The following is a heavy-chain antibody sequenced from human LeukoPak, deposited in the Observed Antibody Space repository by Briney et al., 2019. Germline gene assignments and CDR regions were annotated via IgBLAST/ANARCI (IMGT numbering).Heavy chain of an antibody. V-gene: IGHV3-21*01. CDR2: ISSSSSYI. J-gene: IGHJ4*02. D-gene: IGHD3-10*01. Sequence: GGSLRLSCTVSGFTVSSNSMSWVRQAPGKGLEWVSSISSSSSYIYYADSVKGRFTISRDNAKNSLYLQMNSLRAEDTAVYYCARDFALGFGEYFDYWGQGTLVTVSS. CDR3: ARDFALGFGEYFDY. CDR1: GFTVSSNS.